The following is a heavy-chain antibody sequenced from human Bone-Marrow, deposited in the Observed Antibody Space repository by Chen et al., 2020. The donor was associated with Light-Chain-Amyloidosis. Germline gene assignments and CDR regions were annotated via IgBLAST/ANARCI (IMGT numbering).Heavy chain of an antibody. J-gene: IGHJ4*02. V-gene: IGHV3-74*01. D-gene: IGHD3-22*01. CDR3: ARSVSGTFDY. CDR1: GFTFSDYY. CDR2: SXXXGTDI. Sequence: QLVESGGGLIQPGESLRLSCAASGFTFSDYYMHWVRQGPGKGLVWVSRSXXXGTDIKYAXSXXXXXXXXXXXXXXXXXXXXXXXXXXDTAVYYCARSVSGTFDYWGQGALVTVSS.